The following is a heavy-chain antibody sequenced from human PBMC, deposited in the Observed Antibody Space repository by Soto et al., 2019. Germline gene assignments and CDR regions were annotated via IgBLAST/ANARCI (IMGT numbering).Heavy chain of an antibody. V-gene: IGHV3-11*05. Sequence: QVQLVESGGGLVKPGGSLRLSCAASGFTFSDYYMSWIRQAPGKGLESLSYISGSSSDTNYADSVKGRFTISRDNAKHSRYLQMNSLRAEATAEYYCAGGPSRLGDWGQGTLVTASS. J-gene: IGHJ4*02. CDR1: GFTFSDYY. D-gene: IGHD3-16*01. CDR2: ISGSSSDT. CDR3: AGGPSRLGD.